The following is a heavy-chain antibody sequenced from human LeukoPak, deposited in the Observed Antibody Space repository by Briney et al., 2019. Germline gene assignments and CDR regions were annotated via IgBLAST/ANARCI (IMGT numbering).Heavy chain of an antibody. J-gene: IGHJ1*01. D-gene: IGHD6-19*01. CDR1: GGSFSGYY. Sequence: SETLSLTCAVYGGSFSGYYWSWIRQPPGKGLEWIGEINHSGSTNYNPSLKSRVTISVDTSKSQFSLKLSSVTAADTAVYYCARFKIAVAGFFQHWGQGTLVTVSS. CDR3: ARFKIAVAGFFQH. V-gene: IGHV4-34*01. CDR2: INHSGST.